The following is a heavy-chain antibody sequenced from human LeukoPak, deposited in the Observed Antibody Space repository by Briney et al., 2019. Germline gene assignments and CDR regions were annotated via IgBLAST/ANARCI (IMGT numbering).Heavy chain of an antibody. CDR2: INPNSGGT. D-gene: IGHD3-16*02. Sequence: GASVKVSCKASGYTFTGYYMHWVRQAPGQGLEWMGRINPNSGGTNYAQKFQGRVTMTRDTSISTAYMELSRLRSDDTAVYYCARVVMITFGGVIVTTKPFDYWGQGTLVTVSS. CDR3: ARVVMITFGGVIVTTKPFDY. CDR1: GYTFTGYY. J-gene: IGHJ4*02. V-gene: IGHV1-2*06.